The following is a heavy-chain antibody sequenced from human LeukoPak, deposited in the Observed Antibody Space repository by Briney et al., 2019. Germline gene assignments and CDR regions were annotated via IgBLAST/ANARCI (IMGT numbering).Heavy chain of an antibody. J-gene: IGHJ4*02. CDR2: ISDNSRDI. D-gene: IGHD6-6*01. CDR1: GFTFSTYS. CDR3: ARDRGSARLPDY. V-gene: IGHV3-21*03. Sequence: PGGSLRLSCAASGFTFSTYSMNWARQAPGKGLEWVSSISDNSRDIFYADAVKGRFTISRDNANNLLYLQMHSLRVEDTAIYYCARDRGSARLPDYWGQGTLVTVSS.